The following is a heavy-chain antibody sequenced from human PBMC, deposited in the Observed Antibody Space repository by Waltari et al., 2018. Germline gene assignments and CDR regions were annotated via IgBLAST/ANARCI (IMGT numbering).Heavy chain of an antibody. CDR3: ARVKTYIVVVVAATGAWFDP. CDR1: GGSFSGYS. V-gene: IGHV4-34*01. Sequence: QVQLQQWGAGLLKPSETLSLTCAVYGGSFSGYSWIWIRQPPGKGLEWIGEINHSVSTNYNPSLKSRVTISVDTSKNQFSLKLSSVTAADTAVYYCARVKTYIVVVVAATGAWFDPWGQGTLVTVSS. D-gene: IGHD2-15*01. J-gene: IGHJ5*02. CDR2: INHSVST.